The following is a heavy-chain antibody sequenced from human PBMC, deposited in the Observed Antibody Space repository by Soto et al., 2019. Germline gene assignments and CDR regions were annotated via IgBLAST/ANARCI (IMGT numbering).Heavy chain of an antibody. J-gene: IGHJ5*02. CDR1: GYNIRSGDYY. D-gene: IGHD6-19*01. CDR3: ARGRRGSGWYRNWFDP. V-gene: IGHV4-38-2*02. Sequence: SETHSLTSTFSGYNIRSGDYYWSWIRQPPGKGLEWIGEINHSGSTNYNPSLKSRVTISVDTSKNQFSLKLSSVTAADTAVYYCARGRRGSGWYRNWFDPWGQGTLVTVSS. CDR2: INHSGST.